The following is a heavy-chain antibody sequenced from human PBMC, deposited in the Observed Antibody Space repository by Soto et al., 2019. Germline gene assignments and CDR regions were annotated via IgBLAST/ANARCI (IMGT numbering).Heavy chain of an antibody. CDR2: IYYSGTT. V-gene: IGHV4-39*01. CDR1: GGSVGSSSDY. CDR3: ARLIRYFDWLLSPPDY. D-gene: IGHD3-9*01. J-gene: IGHJ4*02. Sequence: GGSVGSSSDYWGCIRQPPGKGLEWIGNIYYSGTTYYNPSLKSRVTISVDTSKNQFSLRLSSLTAADTAVYYCARLIRYFDWLLSPPDYWGRGTLVTVS.